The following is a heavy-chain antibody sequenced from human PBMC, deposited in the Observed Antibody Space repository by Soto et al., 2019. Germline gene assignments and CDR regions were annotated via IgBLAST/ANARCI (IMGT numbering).Heavy chain of an antibody. Sequence: ASVKVSCKASGYSFTSYGISWVRQAPGQGPEWMGWISGHNGNTNHPQSLQGRVTMTTDTSRNTAYMELRSLRSDDTAVYYCARHRFNYYDDTVYYYFDYWGQGTLVAVSS. CDR2: ISGHNGNT. J-gene: IGHJ4*02. D-gene: IGHD3-22*01. CDR3: ARHRFNYYDDTVYYYFDY. CDR1: GYSFTSYG. V-gene: IGHV1-18*04.